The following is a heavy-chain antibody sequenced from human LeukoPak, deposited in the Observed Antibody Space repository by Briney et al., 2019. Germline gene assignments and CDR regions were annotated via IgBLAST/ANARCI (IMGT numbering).Heavy chain of an antibody. CDR1: GGSFSGSS. J-gene: IGHJ4*02. Sequence: SETLSLTCAVYGGSFSGSSWGWLRQPQGKGLEWIGEINHSGSTNYNPSLKSRVTISVDTSKNQFSLKLSSVTAADTAVYYCASYTAGGGGLDYWGQGTLVTVSS. V-gene: IGHV4-34*01. CDR3: ASYTAGGGGLDY. CDR2: INHSGST. D-gene: IGHD5-18*01.